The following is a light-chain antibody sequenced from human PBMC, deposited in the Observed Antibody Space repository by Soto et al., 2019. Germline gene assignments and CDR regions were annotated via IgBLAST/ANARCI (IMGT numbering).Light chain of an antibody. Sequence: EIVLTQSPGTLSLSPGERATLSCRASQSVSSSYLAWYQQKPGQAPSLLIYGASSRATGIPDRFSGSGSGTDFTLTISRLEPEDFVVYYCQQYGSSPLTFGQGTKVEIK. V-gene: IGKV3-20*01. CDR1: QSVSSSY. CDR2: GAS. J-gene: IGKJ1*01. CDR3: QQYGSSPLT.